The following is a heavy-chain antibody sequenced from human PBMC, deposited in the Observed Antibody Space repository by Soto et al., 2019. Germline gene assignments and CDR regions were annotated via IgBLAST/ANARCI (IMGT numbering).Heavy chain of an antibody. Sequence: EVQLVESGGDLVQPGGSLRLSCAASGFSFGSSWMTWVRQAPGKGLEWVANIKKDGSKINYLDSVRGRFTVSRDNAKNSLYLGMNCLRAEDTALYYCAGDVSPGSSSLYLEDFDIWGQGTMVTVSS. CDR2: IKKDGSKI. D-gene: IGHD6-13*01. J-gene: IGHJ3*02. V-gene: IGHV3-7*05. CDR3: AGDVSPGSSSLYLEDFDI. CDR1: GFSFGSSW.